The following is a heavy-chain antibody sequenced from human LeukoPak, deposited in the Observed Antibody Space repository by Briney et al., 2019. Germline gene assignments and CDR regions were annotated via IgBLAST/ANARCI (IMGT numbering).Heavy chain of an antibody. V-gene: IGHV3-53*01. Sequence: PGGSLRLSCAASGFTVSSNYMSWVRQAPGKGLEWVSVIYSGGSTYYADSVKGRFTISRDNSKNTLYLQVNSLRAEDTAVYYCARVITVTTAEYYFDYWGKGTLVTVSS. CDR3: ARVITVTTAEYYFDY. CDR1: GFTVSSNY. CDR2: IYSGGST. D-gene: IGHD4-17*01. J-gene: IGHJ4*02.